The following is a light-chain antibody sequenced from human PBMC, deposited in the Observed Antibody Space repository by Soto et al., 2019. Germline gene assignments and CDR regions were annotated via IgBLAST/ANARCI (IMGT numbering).Light chain of an antibody. CDR2: EVS. CDR3: SSYTSSSTLEV. Sequence: QSALTQPASVSGSPGQSITISCTGTSSDVGGYNYVSWYQQHPGKVPKLMIYEVSNRPSGVSNRFSGSKSGNTASLTISGLQAEDEADYYCSSYTSSSTLEVFGGGTKLTVL. V-gene: IGLV2-14*01. J-gene: IGLJ3*02. CDR1: SSDVGGYNY.